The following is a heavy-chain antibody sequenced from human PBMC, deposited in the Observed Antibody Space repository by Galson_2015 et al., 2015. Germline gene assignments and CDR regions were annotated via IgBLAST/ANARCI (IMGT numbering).Heavy chain of an antibody. CDR2: INPTSGGT. CDR3: ATPSGRDGYNYAFDY. V-gene: IGHV1-2*06. Sequence: SVKVSCKASGYTFTGYYMHWVRQAPGQGLEWMGRINPTSGGTNYAQKFQGRVTMTRDTSISTAYMELSRLRSDDTAVYCCATPSGRDGYNYAFDYWGQGTLVTVSS. CDR1: GYTFTGYY. J-gene: IGHJ4*02. D-gene: IGHD5-24*01.